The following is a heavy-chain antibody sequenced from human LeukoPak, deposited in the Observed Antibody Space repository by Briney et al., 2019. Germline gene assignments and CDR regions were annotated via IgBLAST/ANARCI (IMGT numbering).Heavy chain of an antibody. J-gene: IGHJ6*03. D-gene: IGHD4-17*01. CDR2: INPSGGST. V-gene: IGHV1-46*01. CDR3: ASGDLYYYMDV. CDR1: GYTFTSYY. Sequence: GASVTVSCTASGYTFTSYYMHWVRQAPGQGLEWMGIINPSGGSTSYAQKFQGRVTMTRDMSTSTVYMELSSLRSEDTAVYYCASGDLYYYMDVWGKGTTVTVSS.